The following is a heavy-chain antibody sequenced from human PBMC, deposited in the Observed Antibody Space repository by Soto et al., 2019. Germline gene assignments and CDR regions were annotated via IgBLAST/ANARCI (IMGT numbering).Heavy chain of an antibody. CDR2: IRQDARER. CDR1: GFIFSDYW. CDR3: AREGGHNYASRKTDF. D-gene: IGHD5-18*01. Sequence: EVQLVESGGGLVQPGGSLRLSCAASGFIFSDYWMTWVRQAPGKGLEWVANIRQDARERYSVDSVKGRFTISRDNAKNSLYLQMDSLRAEDTAVYYCAREGGHNYASRKTDFWGQGTLVTVSS. V-gene: IGHV3-7*05. J-gene: IGHJ4*02.